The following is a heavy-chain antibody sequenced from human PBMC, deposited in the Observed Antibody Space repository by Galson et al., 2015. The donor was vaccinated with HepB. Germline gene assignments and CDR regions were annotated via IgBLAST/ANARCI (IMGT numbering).Heavy chain of an antibody. CDR1: GYTFTSYA. CDR2: INAGNGNT. D-gene: IGHD2-15*01. CDR3: ARGLARGGPYCSGGSCYSATLDY. Sequence: QSGAEVKKPGASVKVSCKASGYTFTSYAMHWVRQAPGQRLEWMGWINAGNGNTKYSQKFQGRVTITRDTSASTAYMELSSLRSEDTAVYYCARGLARGGPYCSGGSCYSATLDYWGQGTLVTVSS. V-gene: IGHV1-3*01. J-gene: IGHJ4*02.